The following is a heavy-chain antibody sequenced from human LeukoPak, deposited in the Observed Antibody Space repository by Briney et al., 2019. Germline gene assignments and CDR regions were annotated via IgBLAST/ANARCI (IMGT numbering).Heavy chain of an antibody. D-gene: IGHD3-22*01. V-gene: IGHV3-23*01. J-gene: IGHJ4*02. CDR3: AKGRSVTYYYDSSGQTAAFDY. Sequence: GGSLRLSCAASGFTFSSYAMSWVRQAPGKGLEWVSAISGSGGSTYYADSVKGRFTISRDNSKNTLYLQMNSLRAEDTAVYYCAKGRSVTYYYDSSGQTAAFDYWGQGTLVTVSS. CDR2: ISGSGGST. CDR1: GFTFSSYA.